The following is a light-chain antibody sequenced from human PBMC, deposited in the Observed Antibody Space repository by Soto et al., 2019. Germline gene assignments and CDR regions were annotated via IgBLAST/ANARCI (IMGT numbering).Light chain of an antibody. CDR2: NNF. V-gene: IGLV1-40*01. J-gene: IGLJ1*01. Sequence: QPVLTQPPSVSGAPGQRITISCTGSTSNVGAGNDVHWYQHLPGTAPKLLIYNNFNRPSAVPDRFSASKSATSATLATTGLQAEDEADYYCQSYDSRLTENVYGTGTKPTVL. CDR1: TSNVGAGND. CDR3: QSYDSRLTENV.